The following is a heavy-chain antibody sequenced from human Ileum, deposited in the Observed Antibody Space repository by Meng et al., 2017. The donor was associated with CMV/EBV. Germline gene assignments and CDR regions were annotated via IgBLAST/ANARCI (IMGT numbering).Heavy chain of an antibody. Sequence: GESLKISCAPSGFVFMSYDMNWVRQAPGKGLEWVAFIQYDGSEKFYGNSVKGRFTISRDNSKNTLYLEMNSLRPEDTAVYYCAKGRWLVDFWGQGTMVTVSS. D-gene: IGHD5-24*01. J-gene: IGHJ3*01. V-gene: IGHV3-30*02. CDR3: AKGRWLVDF. CDR2: IQYDGSEK. CDR1: GFVFMSYD.